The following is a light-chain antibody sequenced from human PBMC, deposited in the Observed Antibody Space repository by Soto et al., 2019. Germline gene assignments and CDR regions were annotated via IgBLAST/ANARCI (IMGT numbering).Light chain of an antibody. CDR1: QSVSSSS. CDR2: DAS. Sequence: EIVLTQSPGTLSLSPGERATLSCRASQSVSSSSLAWYQQRRGQAPRLLIHDASSRATGIPDRFSGSGSGTDFTLTISRLEPEDFAVYYCQQYGGSPRTFGQGTRWIS. V-gene: IGKV3-20*01. CDR3: QQYGGSPRT. J-gene: IGKJ1*01.